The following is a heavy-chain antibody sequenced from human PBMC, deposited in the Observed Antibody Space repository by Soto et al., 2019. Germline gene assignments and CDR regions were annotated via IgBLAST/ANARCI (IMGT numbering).Heavy chain of an antibody. CDR2: IKSKTDGGTT. CDR3: TTDPLSSTDEHYYYYGMDV. V-gene: IGHV3-15*01. J-gene: IGHJ6*02. Sequence: GGSLRLSCPASGFTFSNAWMSWVRQAPGKGLEWVGRIKSKTDGGTTDYAAPVKGRFTISRDDSKNTLYLQMNSLKTEDTAVYYCTTDPLSSTDEHYYYYGMDVWGQGTTVTVSS. D-gene: IGHD6-6*01. CDR1: GFTFSNAW.